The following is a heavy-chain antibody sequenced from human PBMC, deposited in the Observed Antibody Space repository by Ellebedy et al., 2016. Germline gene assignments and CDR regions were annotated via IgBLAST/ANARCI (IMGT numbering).Heavy chain of an antibody. V-gene: IGHV3-74*01. CDR1: GFIFGGYW. D-gene: IGHD3-9*01. J-gene: IGHJ4*02. Sequence: GESLKISCAASGFIFGGYWMHWVRQVPGKGLVWVSRINGDGSTTSYADSVKGRFTISRDNAKNTVYLQMNSLRAEDTAVYYCVRVQVLTEYLLYYIDHWGQGILVTVSS. CDR2: INGDGSTT. CDR3: VRVQVLTEYLLYYIDH.